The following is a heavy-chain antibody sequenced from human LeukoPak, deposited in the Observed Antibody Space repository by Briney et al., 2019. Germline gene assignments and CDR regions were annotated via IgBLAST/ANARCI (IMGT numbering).Heavy chain of an antibody. Sequence: PSDTLSLTCAVSGYSITSSSWWGWIRQPPGKGLEWIGYIYHSGTTYYNPSLQSRVTMSVDTSKNQFSLKLSSVTAVDTAMYYCARKENVYYYFDYWGQGTLATVSS. CDR3: ARKENVYYYFDY. D-gene: IGHD3-10*01. J-gene: IGHJ4*02. V-gene: IGHV4-28*01. CDR2: IYHSGTT. CDR1: GYSITSSSW.